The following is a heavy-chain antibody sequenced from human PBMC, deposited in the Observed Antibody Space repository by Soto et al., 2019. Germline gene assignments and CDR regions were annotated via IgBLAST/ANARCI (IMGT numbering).Heavy chain of an antibody. CDR1: GYTFTDYY. V-gene: IGHV1-2*04. Sequence: QVQLVQSGAEVKKPGASVKVSCKASGYTFTDYYMHWVRQAPGQGLEWMGWINPNSGGTNYAQKFQGWVTMTRDTCISTAYMELSILKSVDTAVYYCVRVLHYDSYLGGLDVWGQGTTVTVS. D-gene: IGHD5-12*01. CDR2: INPNSGGT. CDR3: VRVLHYDSYLGGLDV. J-gene: IGHJ6*02.